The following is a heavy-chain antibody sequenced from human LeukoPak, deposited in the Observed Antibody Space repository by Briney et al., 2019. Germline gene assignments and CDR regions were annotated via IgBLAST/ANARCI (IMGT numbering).Heavy chain of an antibody. Sequence: GGSLRLSCAASGFTFSSYAMHWVRQAPGKGLEWVAVISYDGSNKYYADSVKGRFTTSRDNSKNTLYLQMNSLRAEDTAVYYCARSAQLLWFGESIYYYGMDVWGQGTTVTVSS. V-gene: IGHV3-30-3*01. D-gene: IGHD3-10*01. CDR2: ISYDGSNK. J-gene: IGHJ6*02. CDR1: GFTFSSYA. CDR3: ARSAQLLWFGESIYYYGMDV.